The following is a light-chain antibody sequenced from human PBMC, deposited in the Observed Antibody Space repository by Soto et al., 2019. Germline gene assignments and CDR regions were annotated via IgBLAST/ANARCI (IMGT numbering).Light chain of an antibody. Sequence: EIVMTQSPATLSLSPGERATLSCRASQSVSSSYLAWYQQKSGQPPRLLIYDASTRATGFPARFSGSGSGTEFTLTISSLQSEDFAVYYCQQYNNWPLTFGGGTKVDIK. CDR3: QQYNNWPLT. J-gene: IGKJ4*01. CDR2: DAS. V-gene: IGKV3D-15*01. CDR1: QSVSSSY.